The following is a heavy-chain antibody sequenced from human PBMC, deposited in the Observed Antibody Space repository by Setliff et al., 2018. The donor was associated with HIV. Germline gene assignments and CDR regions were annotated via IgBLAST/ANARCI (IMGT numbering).Heavy chain of an antibody. CDR3: ARSGSYVGPIQH. V-gene: IGHV4-4*07. CDR1: GGSLSSHY. D-gene: IGHD3-10*02. Sequence: SETLSLTCTVSGGSLSSHYWSWIRQPAGKGLEWIGRIYSSGSTNYNPSLKSRLTMSVDTSKNQFSLKLTSVTAADTAVYYCARSGSYVGPIQHWGQGTLVTVSS. J-gene: IGHJ1*01. CDR2: IYSSGST.